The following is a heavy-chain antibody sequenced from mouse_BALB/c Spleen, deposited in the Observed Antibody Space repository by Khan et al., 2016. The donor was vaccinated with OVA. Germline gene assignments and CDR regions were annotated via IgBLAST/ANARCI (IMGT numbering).Heavy chain of an antibody. CDR3: ATSYFYGYYFDY. D-gene: IGHD1-1*01. CDR1: GFTFTSYG. CDR2: ISSDSNTI. V-gene: IGHV5-17*02. Sequence: EVMLVESGGGLVQSGGSRKLSCAASGFTFTSYGMHWIRQAPEKGLEWVAYISSDSNTIYYADTVKGRFTISSDNPKNTLFMQMTSRRSGDTAMYFCATSYFYGYYFDYWGQGTTLTVSS. J-gene: IGHJ2*01.